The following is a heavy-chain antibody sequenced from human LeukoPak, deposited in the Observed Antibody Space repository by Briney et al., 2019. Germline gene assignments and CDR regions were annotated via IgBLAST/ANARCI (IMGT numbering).Heavy chain of an antibody. D-gene: IGHD2/OR15-2a*01. CDR2: ISGSGGST. CDR3: AKKKGSIPGYYYYMDV. V-gene: IGHV3-23*01. CDR1: GFTFSSYA. J-gene: IGHJ6*03. Sequence: PGGSLRISCAASGFTFSSYAMSWVRQAPGKGLEWVSAISGSGGSTYYADSVKGRFTISRDNSKNTLYLQMNSLRAEDTAVYYCAKKKGSIPGYYYYMDVWGKGTTVTVSS.